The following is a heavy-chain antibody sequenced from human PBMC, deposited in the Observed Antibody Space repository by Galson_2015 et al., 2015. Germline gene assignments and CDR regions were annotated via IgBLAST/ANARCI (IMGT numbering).Heavy chain of an antibody. Sequence: SLRLSCAASGFTFISYPTHWVRQAPGKGLEWVALISYDGSNKYYADSVKGRFTVSRDNSKNTLYLQMNSLGAEDTAVYYCARDPVTNGYGYYFDDWGHGTLVTVSP. J-gene: IGHJ4*01. D-gene: IGHD5-18*01. CDR2: ISYDGSNK. V-gene: IGHV3-30-3*01. CDR3: ARDPVTNGYGYYFDD. CDR1: GFTFISYP.